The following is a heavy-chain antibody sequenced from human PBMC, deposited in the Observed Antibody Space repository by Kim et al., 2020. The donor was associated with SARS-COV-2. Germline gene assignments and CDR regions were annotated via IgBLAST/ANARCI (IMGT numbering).Heavy chain of an antibody. J-gene: IGHJ4*02. Sequence: AQKFQGRVTMTRDTSTSTVYMELSSLRSEDTAVYYCARGRGAARWTHFDYWGQGTLVTVSS. CDR3: ARGRGAARWTHFDY. D-gene: IGHD6-6*01. V-gene: IGHV1-46*01.